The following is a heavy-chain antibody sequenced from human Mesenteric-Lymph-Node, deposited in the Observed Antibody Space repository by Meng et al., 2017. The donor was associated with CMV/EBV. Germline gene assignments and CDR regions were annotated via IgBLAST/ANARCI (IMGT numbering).Heavy chain of an antibody. CDR2: INPKSGGT. V-gene: IGHV1-2*02. CDR1: GYTFTAYF. CDR3: ARGHDTGYVDP. Sequence: SCKASGYTFTAYFVHWVRQAPGQGLEWMAWINPKSGGTNFAQKFQGRVTLTRDTSISAAYMELIRLTADDTAVHYCARGHDTGYVDPWGQGTLVTVSS. J-gene: IGHJ5*01. D-gene: IGHD3-16*01.